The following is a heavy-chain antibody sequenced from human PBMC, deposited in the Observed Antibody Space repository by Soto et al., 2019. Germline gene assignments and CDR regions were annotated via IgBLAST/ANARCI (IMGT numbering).Heavy chain of an antibody. CDR2: ISYSGST. J-gene: IGHJ3*02. CDR3: ARVPPRSMIVVDNDAFDM. CDR1: GGSISSDDYY. D-gene: IGHD3-22*01. V-gene: IGHV4-31*03. Sequence: QVQLQESGPGLVKPSQTLSLTCTVSGGSISSDDYYWNWIRQHPGKGLEWIGKISYSGSTYYKPSLKSRVTISIDTSKNQCSLKLSSVTAADTAVYYCARVPPRSMIVVDNDAFDMWGQGTLVTVSS.